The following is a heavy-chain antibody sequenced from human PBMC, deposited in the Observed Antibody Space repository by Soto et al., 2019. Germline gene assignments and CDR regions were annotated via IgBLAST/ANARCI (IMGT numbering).Heavy chain of an antibody. CDR2: IFWNDDK. D-gene: IGHD5-12*01. J-gene: IGHJ5*02. CDR3: AHRQVSRYSGLSWFDP. CDR1: GFSLSTSGMG. Sequence: QITLKESGPTLVKPTQTLTLTCTFSGFSLSTSGMGVGWIRQPPGKALEWLALIFWNDDKHYSPSLKSRLTITKDASKNQVVLTMTSMDPVDTATYYCAHRQVSRYSGLSWFDPWGHGTLVSVSS. V-gene: IGHV2-5*01.